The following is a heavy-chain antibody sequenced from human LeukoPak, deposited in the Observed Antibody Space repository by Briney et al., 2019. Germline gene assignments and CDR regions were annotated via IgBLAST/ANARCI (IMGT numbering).Heavy chain of an antibody. J-gene: IGHJ3*02. V-gene: IGHV3-7*01. CDR3: ATLHYYDSSGYYRGRGAFDI. CDR2: IKQDGSEK. Sequence: PGGSLRLSCAASGFTFSSYWMSWVRQAPGKGLEWVANIKQDGSEKYYVDSVKGRFTISRDNAKNSLYLQMNSLRAEDTAVYYCATLHYYDSSGYYRGRGAFDIWGQGTMVTVSS. D-gene: IGHD3-22*01. CDR1: GFTFSSYW.